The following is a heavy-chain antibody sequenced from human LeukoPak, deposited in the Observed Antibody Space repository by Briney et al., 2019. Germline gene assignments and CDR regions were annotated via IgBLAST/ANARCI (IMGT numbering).Heavy chain of an antibody. J-gene: IGHJ4*02. D-gene: IGHD3-9*01. Sequence: GGSLRLSCAASGFTFSSYGMSWVRQAPGKGLEWVSAISGSGGSTYYADSVKGRFTISRDNSKHTLYLQMTRLRAEDTAVYYCAKYHSFFAPYDILTGYYPGNPAGPFDYWGQGTLVTVSS. CDR3: AKYHSFFAPYDILTGYYPGNPAGPFDY. V-gene: IGHV3-23*01. CDR2: ISGSGGST. CDR1: GFTFSSYG.